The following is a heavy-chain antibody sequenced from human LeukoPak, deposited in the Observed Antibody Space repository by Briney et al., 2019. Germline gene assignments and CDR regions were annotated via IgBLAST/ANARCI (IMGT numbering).Heavy chain of an antibody. CDR3: ARDEPDGGSAS. CDR1: GFNFNTYS. CDR2: ISSSSSTI. V-gene: IGHV3-48*01. J-gene: IGHJ4*02. D-gene: IGHD2-2*01. Sequence: GGSLRLSCAASGFNFNTYSMTWVRQPPGKGLEWVSYISSSSSTIFYGDSVKGRFTISRDNAKSSLYLQMNSLRAEDTAVYYCARDEPDGGSASWGQGTLVTVSS.